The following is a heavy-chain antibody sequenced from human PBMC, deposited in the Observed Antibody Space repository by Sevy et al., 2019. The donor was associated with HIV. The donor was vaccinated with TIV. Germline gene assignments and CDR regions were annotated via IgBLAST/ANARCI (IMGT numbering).Heavy chain of an antibody. D-gene: IGHD3-10*01. J-gene: IGHJ4*02. CDR3: ARGTMVRGVIIPNDY. CDR2: IYYSGST. V-gene: IGHV4-59*01. Sequence: SETLSLTCTVSGGSISSYYWSWIRQPPGKGLEWIGHIYYSGSTNYNPSLKSRVTISVDTSKNQFSLKLSSVTAADTAVYYCARGTMVRGVIIPNDYWGQGTLVTVSS. CDR1: GGSISSYY.